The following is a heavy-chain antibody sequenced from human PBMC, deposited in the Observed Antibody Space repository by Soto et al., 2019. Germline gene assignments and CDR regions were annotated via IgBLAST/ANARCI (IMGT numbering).Heavy chain of an antibody. CDR3: AGGGDGYTPKTYYYYGMDV. D-gene: IGHD5-12*01. CDR2: IIPIFGTA. CDR1: GGTFSSYA. J-gene: IGHJ6*02. V-gene: IGHV1-69*01. Sequence: VQLVQSGAEVKKPGSSVKVSCKASGGTFSSYAITWVRQAPGQALEWMGGIIPIFGTANYAQKFQGSVTITADESTSTAYMERSSLRSEDTAVYYCAGGGDGYTPKTYYYYGMDVWGQGTTVIV.